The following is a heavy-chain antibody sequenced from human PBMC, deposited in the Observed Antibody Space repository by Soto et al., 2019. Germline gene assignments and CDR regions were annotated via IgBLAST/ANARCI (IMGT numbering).Heavy chain of an antibody. Sequence: PGGSLRLSCAASGFTVSSNYMSWIRQPPGKGLEWIGSIYYSGSTYYNPSLKSRVTISVDTSKNQFSLKLSSVTAADTAVYYCARRYSSSFYYFDYWGQGTLVTVSS. CDR3: ARRYSSSFYYFDY. V-gene: IGHV4-39*01. CDR1: GFTVSSNY. J-gene: IGHJ4*02. D-gene: IGHD6-6*01. CDR2: IYYSGST.